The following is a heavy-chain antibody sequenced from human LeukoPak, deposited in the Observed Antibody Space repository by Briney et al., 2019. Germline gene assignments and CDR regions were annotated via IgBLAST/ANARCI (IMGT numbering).Heavy chain of an antibody. CDR2: ISTYNGNT. D-gene: IGHD6-6*01. V-gene: IGHV1-8*01. J-gene: IGHJ5*02. CDR1: GYNFDRYG. Sequence: GASVKVSCRGSGYNFDRYGVNWVRQAPGQGLEWVGWISTYNGNTFYAQKFQGRVTMTRNTSISTAYMELSSLRSEDTAVYYCARGGSFLNPLAWFDPWGQGTLVTVSS. CDR3: ARGGSFLNPLAWFDP.